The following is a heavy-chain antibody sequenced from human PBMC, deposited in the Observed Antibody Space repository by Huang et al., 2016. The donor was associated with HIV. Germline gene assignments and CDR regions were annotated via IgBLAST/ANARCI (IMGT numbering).Heavy chain of an antibody. CDR1: GYTFTNYW. V-gene: IGHV5-51*03. CDR2: TYPGYFDT. J-gene: IGHJ6*03. D-gene: IGHD2-2*01. Sequence: EVQLVQSGAEVKKPGESLKISCKASGYTFTNYWIVWMRQKSGKGLEWVGITYPGYFDTRYSPSFQGQVTISAVKSINTAYLQWSSLKASDTATYYCARIEVPAAYYYMDVWGKGTTVTVYS. CDR3: ARIEVPAAYYYMDV.